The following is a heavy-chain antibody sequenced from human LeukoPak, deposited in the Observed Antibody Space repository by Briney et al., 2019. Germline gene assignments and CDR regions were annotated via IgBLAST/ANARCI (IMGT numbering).Heavy chain of an antibody. CDR1: GFTFSSYA. D-gene: IGHD3-10*02. CDR3: AELDITMIGGV. CDR2: TSSSGSTI. V-gene: IGHV3-48*03. J-gene: IGHJ6*04. Sequence: QTGGSLRLSCAASGFTFSSYAMSWVRQAPGKGLEWVSYTSSSGSTIYYADSVKGRFTISRDNAKNSLYLQMNSLRAEDTAVYYCAELDITMIGGVWGKGTTVTISS.